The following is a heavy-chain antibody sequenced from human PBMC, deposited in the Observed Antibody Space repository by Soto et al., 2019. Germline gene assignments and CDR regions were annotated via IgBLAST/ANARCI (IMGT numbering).Heavy chain of an antibody. CDR3: AREDYDILTGYRYYYGMDV. CDR1: GGSFSSYT. D-gene: IGHD3-9*01. Sequence: GASVKLSCEASGGSFSSYTISWVRQAPGQGLEWMGWISAYNGNTNYAQKLQGRVTMTTDTSTSTAYMELRSLRSDDTAVYYCAREDYDILTGYRYYYGMDVWGQGTTVTVS. J-gene: IGHJ6*02. V-gene: IGHV1-18*01. CDR2: ISAYNGNT.